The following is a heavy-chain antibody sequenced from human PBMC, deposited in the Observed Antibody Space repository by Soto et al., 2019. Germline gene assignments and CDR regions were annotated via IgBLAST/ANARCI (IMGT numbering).Heavy chain of an antibody. Sequence: QVQLVQSGAEVKKPGSSVKVSCKASGGTFSSYAISWVRQAPGQGLEWMGGIIPIFGTANYAQKLQGRVTIPADESTSTGYMELSSLRSEDTAVYDCARDAPTTVTTLGGGVWGQGTTVTVSS. D-gene: IGHD4-17*01. CDR3: ARDAPTTVTTLGGGV. CDR1: GGTFSSYA. J-gene: IGHJ6*02. CDR2: IIPIFGTA. V-gene: IGHV1-69*12.